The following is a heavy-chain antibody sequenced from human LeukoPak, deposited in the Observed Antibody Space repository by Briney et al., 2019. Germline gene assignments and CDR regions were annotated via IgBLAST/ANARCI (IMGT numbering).Heavy chain of an antibody. CDR2: IIPSGHTT. D-gene: IGHD1-26*01. V-gene: IGHV3-23*01. CDR3: ARDKAVGPTLLDY. J-gene: IGHJ4*02. CDR1: GFTFSSHG. Sequence: PGGTLRLSCAASGFTFSSHGMNWVRQAPGKGLEWVSGIIPSGHTTYYADSVRGRFTISRDNSRNTLYLQMNSLRAEDTAVYYCARDKAVGPTLLDYWGQGTLVTVSS.